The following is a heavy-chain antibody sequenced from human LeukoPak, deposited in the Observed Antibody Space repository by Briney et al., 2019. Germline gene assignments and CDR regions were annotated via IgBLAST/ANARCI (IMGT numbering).Heavy chain of an antibody. CDR1: GFTFSSHW. J-gene: IGHJ4*02. Sequence: GGSLRLSCAASGFTFSSHWMHWVRQAPGKGLVWVSRINGDGSNTTYADSVKGRFTISRDNAKNMLYLQMNSLRADDTAVYYCARGAGGLDYWGQGILVTVSS. V-gene: IGHV3-74*03. CDR2: INGDGSNT. D-gene: IGHD6-13*01. CDR3: ARGAGGLDY.